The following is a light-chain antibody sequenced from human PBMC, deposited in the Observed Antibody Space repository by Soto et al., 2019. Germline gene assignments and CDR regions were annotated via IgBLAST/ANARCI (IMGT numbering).Light chain of an antibody. CDR1: QSVTSSY. CDR3: QQYGGPPHT. CDR2: GAS. J-gene: IGKJ5*01. V-gene: IGKV3-20*01. Sequence: EIVLTQSPGTLFLSPGERATLSCRASQSVTSSYLAWLQQKPGQAPRLLIYGASSRATGIPDRFSGSGSGTDFTLTISRLEPEDFAVYYCQQYGGPPHTFGQGTRLEIK.